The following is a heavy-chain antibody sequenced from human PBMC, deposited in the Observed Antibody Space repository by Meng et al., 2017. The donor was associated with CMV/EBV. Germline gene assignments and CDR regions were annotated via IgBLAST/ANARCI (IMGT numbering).Heavy chain of an antibody. CDR2: INPNSGGT. V-gene: IGHV1-2*04. CDR3: AIGLGYCSGGSSYPLSWFDP. CDR1: GYTFTGYY. D-gene: IGHD2-15*01. Sequence: QVQLVQSGAEVKKPGASVKVSCKASGYTFTGYYMPWVRQAPGQGLEWMGWINPNSGGTNYAQKFQGWVTMTRDTSISTAYMELSRLRSDDTAVYYCAIGLGYCSGGSSYPLSWFDPWGQGTLVTVSS. J-gene: IGHJ5*02.